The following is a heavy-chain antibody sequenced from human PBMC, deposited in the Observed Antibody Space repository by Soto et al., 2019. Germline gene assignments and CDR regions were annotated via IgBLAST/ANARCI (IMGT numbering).Heavy chain of an antibody. V-gene: IGHV1-69*13. CDR1: GGTFSSYA. CDR3: ASNYEDYYYGMDV. D-gene: IGHD4-4*01. CDR2: IIPIFGTA. Sequence: ASVKVSCKASGGTFSSYAISWVRQAPGQGLEWMGGIIPIFGTANYAQKFQGRVTITADGSTSTAYMELSSLRSEDTAVYYCASNYEDYYYGMDVWGQGTTVTVSS. J-gene: IGHJ6*02.